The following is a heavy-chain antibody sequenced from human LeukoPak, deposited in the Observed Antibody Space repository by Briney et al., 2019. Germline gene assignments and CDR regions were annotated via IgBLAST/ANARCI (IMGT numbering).Heavy chain of an antibody. J-gene: IGHJ6*04. V-gene: IGHV3-23*01. CDR3: ARDIPFMDV. Sequence: GGSLRLSCAASGFAFSSYAMSWVRQAPGKGLEWVSTISNSDDSTYYADSVKGRFTISRDNSENTLYLQMNSLRAEDTAVYYCARDIPFMDVWGKGTTVTISS. D-gene: IGHD2-21*01. CDR2: ISNSDDST. CDR1: GFAFSSYA.